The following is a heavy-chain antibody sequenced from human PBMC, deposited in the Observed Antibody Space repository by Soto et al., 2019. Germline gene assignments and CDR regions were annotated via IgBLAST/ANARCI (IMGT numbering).Heavy chain of an antibody. J-gene: IGHJ4*02. Sequence: QVQLVESGGGVVQPGRSLRLSCAASGFTFSSYAMHWVRQAPGKGLEWVAVISYDGSNKYYADSVKGRFTISRDNSKNTLYLQMNSLGAEDTAVYYCARFKGSGSYSFDYWGQGTLVTVSS. D-gene: IGHD1-26*01. CDR3: ARFKGSGSYSFDY. CDR1: GFTFSSYA. CDR2: ISYDGSNK. V-gene: IGHV3-30-3*01.